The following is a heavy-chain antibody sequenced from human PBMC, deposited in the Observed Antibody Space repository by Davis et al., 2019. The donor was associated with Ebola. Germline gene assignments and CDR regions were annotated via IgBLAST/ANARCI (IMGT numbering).Heavy chain of an antibody. CDR2: INPSGCST. J-gene: IGHJ6*02. CDR1: GYTFTSYY. Sequence: ASVKVSCKASGYTFTSYYMHWVRQAPGQGLEWMGIINPSGCSTSYAQKFQGRVTMTRDTSTSTVYMELSSLRSEDTAVYYCARDFTILGVVSHYYYYYGMDVWGQGTTVTVSS. D-gene: IGHD3-3*01. V-gene: IGHV1-46*01. CDR3: ARDFTILGVVSHYYYYYGMDV.